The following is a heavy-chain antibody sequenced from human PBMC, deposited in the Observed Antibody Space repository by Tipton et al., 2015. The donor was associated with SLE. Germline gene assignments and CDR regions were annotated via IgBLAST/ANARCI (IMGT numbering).Heavy chain of an antibody. Sequence: TPSLTCTVSGTSVSISTYYWSWIRQDPGKGLEWIGYIYYSGSTYYNPSLKSRVTISVDTSKNQFSLQLSSVTAADTAVYYCAKLVDSSGYYGHAFDIWGQGTMVTVSS. CDR1: GTSVSISTYY. J-gene: IGHJ3*02. CDR3: AKLVDSSGYYGHAFDI. CDR2: IYYSGST. D-gene: IGHD3-22*01. V-gene: IGHV4-31*03.